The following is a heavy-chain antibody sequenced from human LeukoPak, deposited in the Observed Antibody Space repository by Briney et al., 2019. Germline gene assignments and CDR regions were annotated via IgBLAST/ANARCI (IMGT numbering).Heavy chain of an antibody. CDR2: VNPNSGGT. J-gene: IGHJ4*02. CDR3: ARDPDYGENTHFDS. CDR1: GYTFTGYY. D-gene: IGHD4-17*01. V-gene: IGHV1-2*02. Sequence: GASVKVSCKASGYTFTGYYMHWVRQAPGQGLEWMGWVNPNSGGTKYAQRFQGRVTMTRDTSIRTAYMELSRLRSDDTAVYYCARDPDYGENTHFDSWGQGTLVTVSS.